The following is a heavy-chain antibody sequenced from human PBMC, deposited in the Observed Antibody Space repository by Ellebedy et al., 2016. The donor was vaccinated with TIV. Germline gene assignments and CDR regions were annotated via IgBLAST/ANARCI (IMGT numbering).Heavy chain of an antibody. CDR2: IYYSGST. CDR1: GASISTYY. D-gene: IGHD3-10*01. CDR3: ARHIRITMVRGVITNWFDP. V-gene: IGHV4-59*08. J-gene: IGHJ5*02. Sequence: MPSETLSLTCTVSGASISTYYWSWIRQPPGKGLEWIGYIYYSGSTNYNPSLKSRVTISVDTSKNQFSLKLSSETAADTAVYYCARHIRITMVRGVITNWFDPWGQGTLVSVSS.